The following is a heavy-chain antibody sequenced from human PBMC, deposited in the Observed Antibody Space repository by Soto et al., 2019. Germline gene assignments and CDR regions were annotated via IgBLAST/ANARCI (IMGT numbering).Heavy chain of an antibody. D-gene: IGHD2-8*01. CDR1: GFTFSSYS. CDR2: ISSSSSYI. J-gene: IGHJ4*02. CDR3: ARDEFSMASGY. V-gene: IGHV3-21*01. Sequence: EVQLVESGGGLVKPGGSLRLSCAASGFTFSSYSMNWVHQAPGKGLEWVSSISSSSSYIYYADSVKGRFTISRDNAKNSLYLQMNSLRAEDTAVYYCARDEFSMASGYWGQGTLVTVSS.